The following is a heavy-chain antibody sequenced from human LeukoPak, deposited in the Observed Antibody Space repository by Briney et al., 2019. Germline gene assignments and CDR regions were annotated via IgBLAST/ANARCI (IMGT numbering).Heavy chain of an antibody. CDR1: GGTFSSYA. CDR3: GREGSGYSYGYGS. D-gene: IGHD5-18*01. Sequence: SVKVSCKASGGTFSSYAISWVRQAPGQGLEWMGRIIPIFGTANYAQKFQGRVTITTDESTSTAYMELSSLRSEDTAVYYCGREGSGYSYGYGSWGQGTLVTVSS. CDR2: IIPIFGTA. V-gene: IGHV1-69*05. J-gene: IGHJ4*02.